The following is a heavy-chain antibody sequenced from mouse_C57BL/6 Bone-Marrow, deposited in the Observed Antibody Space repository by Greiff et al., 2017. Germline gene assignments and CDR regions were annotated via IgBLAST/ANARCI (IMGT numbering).Heavy chain of an antibody. CDR3: ARGHYGSSPFAY. CDR1: GYTFTSYG. CDR2: IYPRSGNT. Sequence: QVQLQQSGAELARPGASVKLSCKASGYTFTSYGISWVKQRTGQGLEWIGEIYPRSGNTYYNEKFKGKATLTADKSSSTAYMELRSLTSEDSAVYVCARGHYGSSPFAYWGQGTLVTVSA. V-gene: IGHV1-81*01. D-gene: IGHD1-1*01. J-gene: IGHJ3*01.